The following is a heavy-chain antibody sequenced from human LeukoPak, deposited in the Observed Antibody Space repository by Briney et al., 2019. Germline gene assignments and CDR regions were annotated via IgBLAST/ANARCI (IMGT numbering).Heavy chain of an antibody. V-gene: IGHV3-15*01. Sequence: GGSLRLSCAASGFTLSNAWMSWVRQAPGKGLEWVGRIKSKTDGGTTDYAAPVKGRFTIPRDDSKNTLYLQMNSLKTEDTAVYYCTTDSPDYGDFLSNYWGQGTLVTVSS. CDR1: GFTLSNAW. J-gene: IGHJ4*02. D-gene: IGHD4-17*01. CDR3: TTDSPDYGDFLSNY. CDR2: IKSKTDGGTT.